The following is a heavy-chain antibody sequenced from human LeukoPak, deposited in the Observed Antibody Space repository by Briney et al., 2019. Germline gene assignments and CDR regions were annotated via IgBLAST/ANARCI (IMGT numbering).Heavy chain of an antibody. CDR2: IFYTGAT. J-gene: IGHJ4*02. Sequence: SETLSLTCSISGGSISNYYGSWIRQSPGKGLEWIGYIFYTGATDYNPSLRGRVTISVDTSKNQFSLKLTSVTAADTAVYYCARVYGDYFDYWGQGTLVTVSS. V-gene: IGHV4-59*01. CDR3: ARVYGDYFDY. D-gene: IGHD4-17*01. CDR1: GGSISNYY.